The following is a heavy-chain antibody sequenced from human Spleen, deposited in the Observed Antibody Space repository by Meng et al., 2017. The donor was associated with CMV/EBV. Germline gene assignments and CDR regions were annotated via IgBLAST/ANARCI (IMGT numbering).Heavy chain of an antibody. CDR1: GGTFSSYA. D-gene: IGHD1-7*01. CDR2: IIPIFGTA. V-gene: IGHV1-69*05. J-gene: IGHJ4*02. Sequence: SGGTFSSYAISWARQAPGQGLEWMGGIIPIFGTANYAQKFQGRVTITTDESTSTAYMELSSLRSEDTAVYYCARNTGRTGTQDFDYWGQGTLVTVSS. CDR3: ARNTGRTGTQDFDY.